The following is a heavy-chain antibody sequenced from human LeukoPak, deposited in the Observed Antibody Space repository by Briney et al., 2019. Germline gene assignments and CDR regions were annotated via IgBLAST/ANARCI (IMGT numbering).Heavy chain of an antibody. CDR3: ARWLRGWFDP. CDR2: IYYSGST. V-gene: IGHV4-39*01. D-gene: IGHD5-12*01. Sequence: PSETLSLTCTVSGGSISSSSYYWGWIRQPPGKGLEWIGSIYYSGSTYYNPSLKSRVTISVDTSKNQFSLKLSSVTAADTAVYYCARWLRGWFDPWGQGTLVTVSS. CDR1: GGSISSSSYY. J-gene: IGHJ5*02.